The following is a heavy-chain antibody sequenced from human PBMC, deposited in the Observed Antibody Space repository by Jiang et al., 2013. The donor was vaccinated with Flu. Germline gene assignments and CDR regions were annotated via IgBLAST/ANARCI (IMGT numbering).Heavy chain of an antibody. CDR3: ARLTRYNWNPDAFDI. D-gene: IGHD1-20*01. Sequence: LLKPSETLSLTCIVSGGSINSYYWTWIRQPPGKGLEWIGYIAYSGFTSYNPSLTSRVIMSVDTPKNQFSLKLTSVTAADTAVYYCARLTRYNWNPDAFDIWGQGTMVSVSS. CDR1: GGSINSYY. CDR2: IAYSGFT. J-gene: IGHJ3*02. V-gene: IGHV4-59*01.